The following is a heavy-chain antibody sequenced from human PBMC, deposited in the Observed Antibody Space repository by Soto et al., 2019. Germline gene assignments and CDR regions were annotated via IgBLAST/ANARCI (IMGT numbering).Heavy chain of an antibody. J-gene: IGHJ3*02. CDR1: GFTFDDYA. CDR2: ISGDGGST. Sequence: GGSLRLSCAASGFTFDDYAMHWVRQAPGKGLEWVSLISGDGGSTYYADSVKGRFTISRDNSKNSLYLQMNSLRTEDTALYYCAKETLSSSSSAFDIWGQGTMVTVSS. CDR3: AKETLSSSSSAFDI. V-gene: IGHV3-43*02. D-gene: IGHD6-6*01.